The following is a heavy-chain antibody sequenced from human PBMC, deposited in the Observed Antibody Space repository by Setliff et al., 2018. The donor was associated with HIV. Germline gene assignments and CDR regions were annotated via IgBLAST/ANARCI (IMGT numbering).Heavy chain of an antibody. CDR3: ARGRGTLPGMSGGNWFHP. CDR1: GGSIRNGLYY. D-gene: IGHD3-3*01. CDR2: VYYSGST. Sequence: PSETLSLTCTVSGGSIRNGLYYWHWIRQPPGKGLEWIGSVYYSGSTYYKPSLKSRVTISVDTSKNQFSLRLSSVTAADRAVYYCARGRGTLPGMSGGNWFHPWGPGTLVTVSS. J-gene: IGHJ5*02. V-gene: IGHV4-39*07.